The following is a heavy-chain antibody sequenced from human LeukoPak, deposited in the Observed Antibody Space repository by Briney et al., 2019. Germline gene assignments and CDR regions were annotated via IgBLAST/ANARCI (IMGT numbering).Heavy chain of an antibody. J-gene: IGHJ4*02. CDR1: GGSISSGGYY. D-gene: IGHD2-2*01. V-gene: IGHV4-31*03. Sequence: SETLSLTCTVSGGSISSGGYYWSWIRQHPGKGLEWIGYIYYSGSTYYNPSLKSRVTISVDTSKNQFSLKLSSVTAADTAVYYCARAPGVPAAMYDYWGQGTLVTVSS. CDR2: IYYSGST. CDR3: ARAPGVPAAMYDY.